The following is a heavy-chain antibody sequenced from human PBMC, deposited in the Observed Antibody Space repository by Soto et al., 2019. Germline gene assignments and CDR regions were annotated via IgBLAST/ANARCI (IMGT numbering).Heavy chain of an antibody. J-gene: IGHJ6*02. CDR3: ARDIGGGEDV. V-gene: IGHV1-18*01. CDR2: INVYNGDT. D-gene: IGHD3-16*01. CDR1: GYTFSSSS. Sequence: QVQLVQSGVEVKKPGASVKVSCKASGYTFSSSSISWVRQAPGQGLEWMGWINVYNGDTIYVQKSQGGVTMTTDTSTSTAYMELTSLTSDDTAIYYCARDIGGGEDVWGQGTTVTVSS.